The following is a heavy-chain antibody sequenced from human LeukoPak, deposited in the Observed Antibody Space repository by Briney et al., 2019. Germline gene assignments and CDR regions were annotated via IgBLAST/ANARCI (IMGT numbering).Heavy chain of an antibody. V-gene: IGHV4-31*03. CDR3: ARDFICSSTSCYPNGYYYGMDV. CDR1: GGSISSGGYY. D-gene: IGHD2-2*01. CDR2: IYYSGST. J-gene: IGHJ6*02. Sequence: SETLSLTCTVSGGSISSGGYYWSWIRQHPGKGLEWIGYIYYSGSTYYNPSLKSRVTISVDTSKNQFSLKLSSVTAADTAVYYCARDFICSSTSCYPNGYYYGMDVWGQGTTVTVSS.